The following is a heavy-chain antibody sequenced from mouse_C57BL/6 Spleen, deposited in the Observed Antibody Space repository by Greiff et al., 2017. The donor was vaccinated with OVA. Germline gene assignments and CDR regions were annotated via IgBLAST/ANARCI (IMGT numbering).Heavy chain of an antibody. CDR1: GYTFTSYW. J-gene: IGHJ4*01. V-gene: IGHV1-59*01. D-gene: IGHD1-1*01. CDR3: ARGAGSSYYAMDY. CDR2: IDPSDSYT. Sequence: VQLQQPGAELVRPGTSVKLSCKASGYTFTSYWMHWVKQRPGQGLEWIGVIDPSDSYTNYNQKFKGKATLTVDTSSSTAYMQLSSLTSEDSAVYYCARGAGSSYYAMDYWGQGTSVTVAS.